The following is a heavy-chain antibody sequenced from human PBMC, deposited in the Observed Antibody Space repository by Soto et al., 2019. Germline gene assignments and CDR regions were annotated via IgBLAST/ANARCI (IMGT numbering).Heavy chain of an antibody. Sequence: PGGSLRLSCAASGFSFSPAWMNWVRQAPGKGLEWVGLIKSKGGGGTADYAAPVKGRFIISRDDSKNTIYLQMNSLKPEDTALYYCTTYDSYGLFDYWGQGTLVTVSS. V-gene: IGHV3-15*07. CDR1: GFSFSPAW. J-gene: IGHJ4*02. D-gene: IGHD5-18*01. CDR3: TTYDSYGLFDY. CDR2: IKSKGGGGTA.